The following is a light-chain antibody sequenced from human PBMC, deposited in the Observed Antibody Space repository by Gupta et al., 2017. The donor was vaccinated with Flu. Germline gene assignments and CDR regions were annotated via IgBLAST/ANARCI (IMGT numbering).Light chain of an antibody. Sequence: QSALTQPASVSGSPGQSITISCTGTSSDVGSYNLVSWYQQYPGKAPKLMIYEGSKRPSGVSNRFSGSKSDNTASLTISGLQAEDEADYYCCSYAGSNTDVFGTGTNVTVL. CDR3: CSYAGSNTDV. CDR1: SSDVGSYNL. V-gene: IGLV2-23*01. J-gene: IGLJ1*01. CDR2: EGS.